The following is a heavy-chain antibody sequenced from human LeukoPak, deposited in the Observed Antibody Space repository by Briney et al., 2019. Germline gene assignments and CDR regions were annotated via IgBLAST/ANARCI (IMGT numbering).Heavy chain of an antibody. D-gene: IGHD3-22*01. J-gene: IGHJ4*02. V-gene: IGHV1-69*06. CDR3: ARDPEVGGSSGFDY. Sequence: GASVKVSCKASGGTFSSYAISWVRQAPGQGLEWMGGIIPIFGTANYAQKFQGRVTITADKSTSTAYMELSRLRSDDTAVYYCARDPEVGGSSGFDYWGQGTLVTVSS. CDR1: GGTFSSYA. CDR2: IIPIFGTA.